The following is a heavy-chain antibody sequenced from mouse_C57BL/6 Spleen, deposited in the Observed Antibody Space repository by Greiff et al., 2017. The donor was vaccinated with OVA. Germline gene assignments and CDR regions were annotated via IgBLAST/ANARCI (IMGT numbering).Heavy chain of an antibody. CDR3: ARNLYGSYYAMDY. J-gene: IGHJ4*01. D-gene: IGHD1-1*01. CDR2: IHPNSGST. CDR1: GYTFTSYW. V-gene: IGHV1-64*01. Sequence: VKLMESGAELVKPGASVKLSCKASGYTFTSYWMHWVKQRPGQGLEWIGMIHPNSGSTNYNEKFKSKATLTVDKSSSTAYMQLSSLTSEDSAVYYCARNLYGSYYAMDYWGQGTSVTVSS.